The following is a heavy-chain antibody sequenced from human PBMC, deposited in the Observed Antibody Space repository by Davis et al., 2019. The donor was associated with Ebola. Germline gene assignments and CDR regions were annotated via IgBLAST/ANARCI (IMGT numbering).Heavy chain of an antibody. CDR2: INPSGGST. D-gene: IGHD3-10*01. CDR3: AREAQDVHYYGSGSSLYYYYGMDV. CDR1: GYTFTSYY. V-gene: IGHV1-46*01. Sequence: ASVKVSCKASGYTFTSYYMHWVRQAPGQGLEWMGIINPSGGSTSYAQKFQGRVTMTRDTSTSTVYMELSSLRSEDTAVYYCAREAQDVHYYGSGSSLYYYYGMDVWGQGTTVTVSS. J-gene: IGHJ6*02.